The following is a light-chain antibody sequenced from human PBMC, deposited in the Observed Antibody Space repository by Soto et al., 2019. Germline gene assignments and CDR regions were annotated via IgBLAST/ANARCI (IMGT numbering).Light chain of an antibody. CDR2: LNN. CDR1: SSNIGAGYD. CDR3: QSYDSSLSAWV. J-gene: IGLJ3*02. Sequence: QSVLTQPPSVSGAPGQRVTISCTGSSSNIGAGYDVHWYQQIPGTAPKLLIYLNNNRPSGVPDGLSGSKSGTSASLAITGLQAEDEADYYCQSYDSSLSAWVFGGGTKLTVL. V-gene: IGLV1-40*01.